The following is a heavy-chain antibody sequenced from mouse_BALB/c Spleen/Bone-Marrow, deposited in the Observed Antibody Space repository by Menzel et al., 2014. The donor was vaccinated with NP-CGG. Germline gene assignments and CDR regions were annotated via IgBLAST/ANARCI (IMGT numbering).Heavy chain of an antibody. V-gene: IGHV1-22*01. CDR1: GYTFSDYT. CDR2: VNPNIGGT. D-gene: IGHD2-3*01. CDR3: ARGRWYY. J-gene: IGHJ2*01. Sequence: EVQLQQSGPELVKPGASVKVSCKTSGYTFSDYTLHWVKQSHGKSLEWIGGVNPNIGGTSYNQKFKGKASLTVNKSSTTAYMELRSLTSDDSAVYYCARGRWYYWGQGTTLTVSS.